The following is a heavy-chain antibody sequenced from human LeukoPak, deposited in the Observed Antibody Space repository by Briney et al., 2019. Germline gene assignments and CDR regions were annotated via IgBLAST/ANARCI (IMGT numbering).Heavy chain of an antibody. CDR3: AGEAGGGYARAFDI. D-gene: IGHD5-12*01. CDR1: GGSISSYS. J-gene: IGHJ3*02. V-gene: IGHV4-4*07. Sequence: PSETLSLTCIVSGGSISSYSWTWIRQPAGEGLEWIGRIYTSGTTNYEPSLKNRVTISVDTSKNQFSLKLSSVTAADTAVYYCAGEAGGGYARAFDIWGQGTMVTVSS. CDR2: IYTSGTT.